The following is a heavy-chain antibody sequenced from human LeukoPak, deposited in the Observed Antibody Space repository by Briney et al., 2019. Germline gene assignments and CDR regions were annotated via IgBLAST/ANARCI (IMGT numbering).Heavy chain of an antibody. Sequence: PAASVKVSCKASGYTFTGYYMHWVRQAPGQGLEWMGWINPNSGGTNYAQKFQGWVTMTRDTSISTAYMELRSLRSDDTAVYYCARSHGEVREAFDIWGQGTMVTVSS. V-gene: IGHV1-2*04. D-gene: IGHD3-10*01. CDR3: ARSHGEVREAFDI. J-gene: IGHJ3*02. CDR1: GYTFTGYY. CDR2: INPNSGGT.